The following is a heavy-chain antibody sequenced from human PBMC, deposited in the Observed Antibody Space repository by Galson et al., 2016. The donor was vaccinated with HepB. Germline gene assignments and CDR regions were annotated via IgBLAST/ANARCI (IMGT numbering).Heavy chain of an antibody. J-gene: IGHJ3*02. Sequence: SLRLSCAASGFSVSGKYMSWARQAPGKGLEWVSAIFSGDATYYRDSVKGRFTISRDTSKNTLYLQMHNLRTEDTAIYYCEGYSDPFDIWGQGTMVTVSS. D-gene: IGHD3-22*01. CDR1: GFSVSGKY. CDR3: EGYSDPFDI. V-gene: IGHV3-53*01. CDR2: IFSGDAT.